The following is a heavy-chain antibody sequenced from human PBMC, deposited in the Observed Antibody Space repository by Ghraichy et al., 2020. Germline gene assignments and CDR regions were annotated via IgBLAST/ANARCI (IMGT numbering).Heavy chain of an antibody. CDR1: GFTFSNYW. V-gene: IGHV3-74*01. Sequence: GGSLRLSCAASGFTFSNYWIHWVRQAPGKGLVWVSRINPDGSSTSYADSVKGRFTISRDNAKNTLYLQMNSLRAEDTAIYYCARSLFGSVIAYWGQGTLVTVSS. CDR3: ARSLFGSVIAY. CDR2: INPDGSST. J-gene: IGHJ4*02. D-gene: IGHD3-10*01.